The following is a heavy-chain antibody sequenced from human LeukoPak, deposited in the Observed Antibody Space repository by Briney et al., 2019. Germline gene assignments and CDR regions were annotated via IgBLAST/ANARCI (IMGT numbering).Heavy chain of an antibody. Sequence: SVKPCCTASGGTFSSFPISWVRQAPGQGLEWMGGIIPIFGTANYAQKFQGRVTITADESTSTAYMELSSLRSEDTAVYYCARGEMATGKAFVQWGQGTLVTVSS. CDR1: GGTFSSFP. CDR3: ARGEMATGKAFVQ. CDR2: IIPIFGTA. J-gene: IGHJ4*02. D-gene: IGHD5-24*01. V-gene: IGHV1-69*01.